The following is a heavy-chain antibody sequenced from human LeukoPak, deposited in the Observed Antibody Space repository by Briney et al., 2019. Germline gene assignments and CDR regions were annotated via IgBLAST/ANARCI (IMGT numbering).Heavy chain of an antibody. J-gene: IGHJ4*02. CDR2: ISWNSGSR. CDR1: GFTFDDYA. Sequence: SLRLSCAASGFTFDDYAMHWVRQAPGKGLEWVSGISWNSGSRGYADSVKGRFTISRDNSKNTLYLQMNSLRAEDTAVYYCAKHDMIVVAQHDYWGQGTLVTVSS. V-gene: IGHV3-9*01. D-gene: IGHD3-22*01. CDR3: AKHDMIVVAQHDY.